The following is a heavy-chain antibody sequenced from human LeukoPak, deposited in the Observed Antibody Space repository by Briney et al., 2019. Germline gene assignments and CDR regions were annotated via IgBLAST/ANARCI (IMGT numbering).Heavy chain of an antibody. CDR3: ANEEWYRFNY. CDR2: IKPDGRGQ. J-gene: IGHJ4*02. Sequence: GGSLRLSCAASGVNFNNHWMAWVRKAPGKGLEWVTNIKPDGRGQNYVDSVKGRFTISRDNAKNSLYLQMNSLRAEDTAVYYCANEEWYRFNYWGQGILVTVSS. CDR1: GVNFNNHW. V-gene: IGHV3-7*01. D-gene: IGHD3-3*01.